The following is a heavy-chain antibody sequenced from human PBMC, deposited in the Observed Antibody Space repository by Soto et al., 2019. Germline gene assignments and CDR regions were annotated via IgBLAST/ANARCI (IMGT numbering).Heavy chain of an antibody. J-gene: IGHJ4*02. CDR3: ASLIVGATHFDY. CDR2: ISYDGSNK. D-gene: IGHD1-26*01. V-gene: IGHV3-30-3*01. Sequence: PGGSLRLSCAASGFTFSSYAMHWVRQAPGKGLEWVAVISYDGSNKYYADSVKGRFTISRDNAKNTLYLQMNSLRAEDTALYYCASLIVGATHFDYWGQGTLVTVSS. CDR1: GFTFSSYA.